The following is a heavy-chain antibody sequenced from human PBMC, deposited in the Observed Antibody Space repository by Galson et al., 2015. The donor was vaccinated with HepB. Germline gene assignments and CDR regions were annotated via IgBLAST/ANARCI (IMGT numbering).Heavy chain of an antibody. CDR1: GFTLSNSG. D-gene: IGHD3-16*01. CDR3: AKDAYRSSYYFDS. Sequence: SLRLSCAASGFTLSNSGMHWVRQAPGKGLEWVAVTWSDGINNYYADSVKGRFTISRDNFKNTLYLQMNSLRAEDTAVYYCAKDAYRSSYYFDSWGQGTLVTVSS. J-gene: IGHJ4*02. V-gene: IGHV3-33*06. CDR2: TWSDGINN.